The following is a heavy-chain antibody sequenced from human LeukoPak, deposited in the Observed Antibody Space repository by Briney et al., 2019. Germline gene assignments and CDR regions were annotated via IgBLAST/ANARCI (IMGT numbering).Heavy chain of an antibody. CDR3: AKDGDLYGHADY. CDR1: GFTFNNYG. D-gene: IGHD4-17*01. V-gene: IGHV3-30*18. J-gene: IGHJ4*02. CDR2: IATDGRDK. Sequence: PGGSLRLSCAASGFTFNNYGMHWVRQAPGKGLEWVAVIATDGRDKKYADSVKGRFTISRDNSKNTLYLEMNSLRPEDTAVYHCAKDGDLYGHADYWGQGTLVTVSS.